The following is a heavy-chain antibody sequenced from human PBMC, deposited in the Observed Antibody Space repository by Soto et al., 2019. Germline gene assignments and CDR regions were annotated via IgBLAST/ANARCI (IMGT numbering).Heavy chain of an antibody. Sequence: SQTLSLTCVVSGDSVSSSSGAWIWIRQSPSRGLEWLGRTYYRSQFYHDYAISVRGRISINPDTTRNQFSLQLNSVTPEDTAVYYCASNAWNLVTSRDLWGQGILVTVSS. V-gene: IGHV6-1*01. CDR1: GDSVSSSSGA. J-gene: IGHJ4*02. D-gene: IGHD1-7*01. CDR2: TYYRSQFYH. CDR3: ASNAWNLVTSRDL.